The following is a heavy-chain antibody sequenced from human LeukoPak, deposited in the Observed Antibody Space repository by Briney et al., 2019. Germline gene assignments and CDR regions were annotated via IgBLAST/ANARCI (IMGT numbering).Heavy chain of an antibody. Sequence: GGSLRLSCAASGLTFSSYWMSWVRQAPGKGLEWVANIKQDGSEKYYVDSVKGRFTISGDNAKNSLYLQMNSLRAEDTAVYYCARSGGGYFDYWGQGTLVTVSS. J-gene: IGHJ4*02. CDR3: ARSGGGYFDY. V-gene: IGHV3-7*01. CDR2: IKQDGSEK. CDR1: GLTFSSYW.